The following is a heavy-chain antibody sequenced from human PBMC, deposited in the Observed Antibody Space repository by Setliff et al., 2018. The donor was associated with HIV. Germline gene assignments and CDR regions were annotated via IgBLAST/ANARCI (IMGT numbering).Heavy chain of an antibody. CDR2: ISVYNGNT. CDR3: ATQRDIVVVPGQGGFDI. CDR1: GFTFSDYY. V-gene: IGHV1-18*04. D-gene: IGHD2-2*01. J-gene: IGHJ3*02. Sequence: GASVKVSCKASGFTFSDYYMHWVRQAPGQGLEWMGRISVYNGNTIYAQKLQGRVIMTTDTSTSTAYMELRSLRSDDTAMYYCATQRDIVVVPGQGGFDIWAQGTMVTVSS.